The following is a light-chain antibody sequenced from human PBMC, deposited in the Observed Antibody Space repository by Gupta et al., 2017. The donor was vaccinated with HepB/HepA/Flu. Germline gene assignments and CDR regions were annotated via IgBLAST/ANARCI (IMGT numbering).Light chain of an antibody. CDR3: CSYAGSYTFYV. J-gene: IGLJ1*01. CDR2: DVS. V-gene: IGLV2-11*01. Sequence: SALTQPRSVSGSPGLAATISCTGPSSDVGGYNYVSWYQQHPGKAPKLMIYDVSKRPSGVPDRFSGSKSGNTASLTISGLQAEDEADYYCCSYAGSYTFYVFGTGTKVTVL. CDR1: SSDVGGYNY.